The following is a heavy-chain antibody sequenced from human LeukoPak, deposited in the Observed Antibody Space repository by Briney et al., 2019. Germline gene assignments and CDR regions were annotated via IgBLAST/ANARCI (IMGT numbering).Heavy chain of an antibody. V-gene: IGHV4-34*11. Sequence: SETLSLTCAVYGGSFSGYYWSWIRQPPGKGLEWIGFMYFSGNTNYNPSLKSRVSISVDQSKNQFSLKVVSVSVADTALYYCARIGYNLGYRHFDTWGQGTLVTVSS. CDR2: MYFSGNT. D-gene: IGHD5-18*01. J-gene: IGHJ4*02. CDR1: GGSFSGYY. CDR3: ARIGYNLGYRHFDT.